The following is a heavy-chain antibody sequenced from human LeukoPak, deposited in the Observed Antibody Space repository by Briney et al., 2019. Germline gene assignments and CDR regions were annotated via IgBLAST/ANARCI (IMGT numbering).Heavy chain of an antibody. CDR1: GGSFSGYY. Sequence: PSETLSLTCSVYGGSFSGYYWSWIRQPPGKGLEWIGYIYYSGSTYYNPSLKSRVTISVDTSKNQFSLKLSSVTAADTAVYYCARVIENTGGAFDVWGQGTMVTVSS. J-gene: IGHJ3*01. CDR3: ARVIENTGGAFDV. V-gene: IGHV4-59*01. CDR2: IYYSGST. D-gene: IGHD2-8*02.